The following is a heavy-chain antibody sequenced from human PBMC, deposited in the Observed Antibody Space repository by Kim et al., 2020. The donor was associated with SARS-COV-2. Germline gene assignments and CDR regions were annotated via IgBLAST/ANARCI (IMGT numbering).Heavy chain of an antibody. CDR3: ASEEPIFGVVIKLYGMDV. J-gene: IGHJ6*02. D-gene: IGHD3-3*01. Sequence: KGRFTISRDNAKNSLYLQMNSLRAEDTAVYYCASEEPIFGVVIKLYGMDVWGQGTTVTVSS. V-gene: IGHV3-48*03.